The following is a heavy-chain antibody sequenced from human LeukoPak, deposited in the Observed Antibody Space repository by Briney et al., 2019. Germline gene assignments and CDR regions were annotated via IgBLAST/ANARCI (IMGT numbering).Heavy chain of an antibody. CDR3: ARPMPYCSSTSCLDY. CDR2: VNPSGGST. D-gene: IGHD2-2*01. J-gene: IGHJ4*02. Sequence: ASVKVSCKASGYTFTSYYMHWVRQAPGQGLEWMGIVNPSGGSTSYAQKFQGRVTMTRDTSTSTVYMELSSLRSEDTAVYYCARPMPYCSSTSCLDYWGQGTLVTVSS. CDR1: GYTFTSYY. V-gene: IGHV1-46*01.